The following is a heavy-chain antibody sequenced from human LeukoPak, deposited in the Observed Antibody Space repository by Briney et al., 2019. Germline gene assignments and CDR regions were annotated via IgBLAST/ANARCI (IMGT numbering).Heavy chain of an antibody. D-gene: IGHD4-17*01. Sequence: PGRSLRLSCTASGFTFGDYAMSWVRQAPGEGLEWVANIKNDGSTQYYVGSVKGRFTISRDNARNSLFLQMNSLRAEDTAVYYCAKHGDYSFEDWGQGTLVTVSS. CDR1: GFTFGDYA. CDR2: IKNDGSTQ. V-gene: IGHV3-7*01. CDR3: AKHGDYSFED. J-gene: IGHJ4*02.